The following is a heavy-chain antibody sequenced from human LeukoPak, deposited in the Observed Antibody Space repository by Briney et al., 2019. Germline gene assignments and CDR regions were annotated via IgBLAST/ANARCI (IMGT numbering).Heavy chain of an antibody. CDR3: ARGNGEYYDYVWGSDTVSAHFDY. D-gene: IGHD3-16*01. CDR1: GYTFTSYG. Sequence: ASVKVSCRASGYTFTSYGISWVRQAPGQGLEWMGWISAYNGNTNYAQKLQGRVTMTTDTSTSTAYMELRSLRSDDTAVYYCARGNGEYYDYVWGSDTVSAHFDYWGQGTLVTVSS. J-gene: IGHJ4*02. V-gene: IGHV1-18*01. CDR2: ISAYNGNT.